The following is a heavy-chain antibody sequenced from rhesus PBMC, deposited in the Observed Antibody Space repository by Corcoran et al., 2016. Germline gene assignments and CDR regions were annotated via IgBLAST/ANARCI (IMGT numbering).Heavy chain of an antibody. D-gene: IGHD3-28*01. V-gene: IGHV4S10*01. CDR3: ARTNYYGSGPIY. CDR1: GGSISDSYR. Sequence: QVQLQESGPGVVKPSETLSLTCTVSGGSISDSYRWSWIRQPPGKGLEWIGYIYGSTTSTNYNPSLKSRVTISKDTSKNQFSLKLSSVTAADTAVYYCARTNYYGSGPIYWGQGVLVTVSS. J-gene: IGHJ4*01. CDR2: IYGSTTST.